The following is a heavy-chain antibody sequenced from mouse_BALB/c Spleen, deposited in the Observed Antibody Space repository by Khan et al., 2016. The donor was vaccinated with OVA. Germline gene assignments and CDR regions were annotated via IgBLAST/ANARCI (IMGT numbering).Heavy chain of an antibody. V-gene: IGHV1S56*01. CDR1: GYTFTSYY. J-gene: IGHJ4*01. CDR2: IYPGNVNT. CDR3: ARWGGNYPSYAMDY. D-gene: IGHD2-1*01. Sequence: QVQLQQSGPELVKPGASVRISCKASGYTFTSYYIHWVKQRPGQGLEWIGWIYPGNVNTDYNEKFKGKATLPADKSSSTAYMQLSSLTSEDSAVYFCARWGGNYPSYAMDYWGQGTSVTVSS.